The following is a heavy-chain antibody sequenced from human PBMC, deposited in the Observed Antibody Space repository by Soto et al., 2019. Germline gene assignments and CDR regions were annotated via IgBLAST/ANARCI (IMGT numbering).Heavy chain of an antibody. D-gene: IGHD5-18*01. CDR3: ARGDTAPSYYYYGMDV. CDR1: GGTFSSYA. CDR2: IIPIFGTA. J-gene: IGHJ6*02. Sequence: QVQLVQSGAEVKKLGSSVKVSCKASGGTFSSYAISWVRQAPGKGLEWMGGIIPIFGTANYAQKFQGRVTITADESTSTAYMELSSLRSEDTAVYYCARGDTAPSYYYYGMDVWGQGTTVTVSS. V-gene: IGHV1-69*01.